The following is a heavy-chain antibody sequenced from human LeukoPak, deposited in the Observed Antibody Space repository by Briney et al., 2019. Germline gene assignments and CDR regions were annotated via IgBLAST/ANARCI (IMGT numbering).Heavy chain of an antibody. CDR2: INHSGST. J-gene: IGHJ3*02. Sequence: SETLSLTCAVYGGSFSGYYWSWIRQPPGKGLEWIGEINHSGSTNYNPSLKSRVTISVDTSKNQFSLKLSSVTAADTAVYYCASLGYRSGAFDIWGQGTMVTVSS. V-gene: IGHV4-34*01. CDR1: GGSFSGYY. CDR3: ASLGYRSGAFDI. D-gene: IGHD3-3*01.